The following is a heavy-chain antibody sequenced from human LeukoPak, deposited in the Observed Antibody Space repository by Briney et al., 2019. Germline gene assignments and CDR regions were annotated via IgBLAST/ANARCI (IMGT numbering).Heavy chain of an antibody. Sequence: GGSLRLSCAASGFTFSNAWMTWVRQAPGKGLEWVGRIRPKTDGGTTDYAAPVKGRFIISRDDSKNMLYLQMNSLNTDDTAIYYCAQGRVRDFWGQGALVIVSS. J-gene: IGHJ4*02. CDR1: GFTFSNAW. D-gene: IGHD3-10*02. CDR2: IRPKTDGGTT. V-gene: IGHV3-15*01. CDR3: AQGRVRDF.